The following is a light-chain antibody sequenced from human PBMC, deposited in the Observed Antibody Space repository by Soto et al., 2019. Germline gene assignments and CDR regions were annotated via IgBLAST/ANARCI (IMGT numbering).Light chain of an antibody. CDR2: GAP. Sequence: MMMTQSPATLSVSPGERVTLSCRTSHSVNSHVAWYQQKPGQAPRLLLYGAPTRATGIPVRFSGSGFGTELTLTISSLQSEDFAVYYCQQYKNWPLFGQGTRLEIK. CDR1: HSVNSH. CDR3: QQYKNWPL. V-gene: IGKV3-15*01. J-gene: IGKJ5*01.